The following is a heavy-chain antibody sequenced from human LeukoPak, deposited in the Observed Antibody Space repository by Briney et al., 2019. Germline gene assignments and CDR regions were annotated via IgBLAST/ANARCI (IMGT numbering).Heavy chain of an antibody. CDR3: ARDWYGDYGYFQH. CDR1: GGPFSHYY. V-gene: IGHV4-34*01. J-gene: IGHJ1*01. Sequence: SETLSLTCAVSGGPFSHYYWNWIRQSPGKGLEWIGEITHTRRTNYNPVLRSRVTISVDTSRNQFSLKLRSMTAADTAVYYCARDWYGDYGYFQHWGQGTLVTVSS. CDR2: ITHTRRT. D-gene: IGHD4-17*01.